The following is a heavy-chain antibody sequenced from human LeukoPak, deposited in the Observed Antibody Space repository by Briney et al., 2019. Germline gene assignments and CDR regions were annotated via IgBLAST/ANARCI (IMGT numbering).Heavy chain of an antibody. D-gene: IGHD3-9*01. CDR1: GGSISSSNW. J-gene: IGHJ3*02. Sequence: SETLSLTCAVSGGSISSSNWWSWVRQPPGKGLEWIGEIYHSGSTNYNPSLKSRVTISVDKSKNQFSLKLSSVTAADTAVYYCARGNDILTGYRPYDAFDIWGQGTMVTVSS. V-gene: IGHV4-4*02. CDR3: ARGNDILTGYRPYDAFDI. CDR2: IYHSGST.